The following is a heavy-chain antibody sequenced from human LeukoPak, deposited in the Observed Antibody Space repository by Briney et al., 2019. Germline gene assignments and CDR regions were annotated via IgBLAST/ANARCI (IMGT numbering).Heavy chain of an antibody. Sequence: GGSLRLSCTGPGFTFGDHAMSWVRQAPGKGLEWVGFIRSKAYRGTTEYAASVKGRFTISRDDSASIAYLQMNSLRTEDTAVYYCARGPIQLWIHNAMDVWGQGTTVTVSS. CDR3: ARGPIQLWIHNAMDV. CDR2: IRSKAYRGTT. D-gene: IGHD1-1*01. J-gene: IGHJ6*02. CDR1: GFTFGDHA. V-gene: IGHV3-49*04.